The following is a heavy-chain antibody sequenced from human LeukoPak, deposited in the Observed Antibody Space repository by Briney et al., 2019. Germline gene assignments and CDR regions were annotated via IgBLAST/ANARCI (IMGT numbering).Heavy chain of an antibody. D-gene: IGHD5-24*01. CDR2: IIPIFGTA. CDR1: GYTFTSYG. Sequence: GASVKVSCKASGYTFTSYGISWVRQAPGQGLEWMGRIIPIFGTANYAQKFQGRVTITTDESTSTAYMELSSLRSEDTAVYYCARDMEMATTESWGQGTLVTVSS. CDR3: ARDMEMATTES. J-gene: IGHJ5*02. V-gene: IGHV1-69*05.